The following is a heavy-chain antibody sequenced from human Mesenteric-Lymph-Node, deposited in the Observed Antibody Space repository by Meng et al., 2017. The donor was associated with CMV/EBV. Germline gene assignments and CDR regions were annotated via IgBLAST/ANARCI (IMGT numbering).Heavy chain of an antibody. CDR2: IRKRVNSYST. CDR1: GFTFSDHY. D-gene: IGHD1-26*01. CDR3: ARGMDSGSYFDF. V-gene: IGHV3-72*01. J-gene: IGHJ4*02. Sequence: SGFTFSDHYMEWVRQAPGKGLEWVGRIRKRVNSYSTDYGASVKGRFTISRDDSKDSLYLQLNSLKTEDTAVYYCARGMDSGSYFDFWGQGTLVTVSS.